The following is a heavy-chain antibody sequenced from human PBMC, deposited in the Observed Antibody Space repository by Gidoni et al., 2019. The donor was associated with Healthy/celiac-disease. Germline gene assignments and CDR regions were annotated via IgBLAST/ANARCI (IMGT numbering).Heavy chain of an antibody. CDR2: INPSGGST. D-gene: IGHD6-13*01. V-gene: IGHV1-46*03. CDR1: GYTFTSYY. CDR3: AYMAAAGTQARYYFDY. Sequence: QVQLVQSGAEVKKPGASVKVSCQASGYTFTSYYMHWVRQAPGQGLEWMGIINPSGGSTSYAQKFQGRVTMTRDTSTSTVYMELSSLRSEDTAVYYCAYMAAAGTQARYYFDYWGQGTLVTVSS. J-gene: IGHJ4*02.